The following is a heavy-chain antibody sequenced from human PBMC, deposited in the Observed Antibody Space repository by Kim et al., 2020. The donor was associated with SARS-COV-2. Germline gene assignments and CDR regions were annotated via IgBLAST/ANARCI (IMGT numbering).Heavy chain of an antibody. CDR1: GFTFSGTA. CDR3: TRLRDIAEMTGGYYF. D-gene: IGHD6-19*01. Sequence: GGSLRLSCVASGFTFSGTAVHWVRQASGKGLEWVGRIRSKGYNYETAYAATVQGRIIIYRDDSKHKAYLKMNSLNNKDTADYYCTRLRDIAEMTGGYYF. CDR2: IRSKGYNYET. V-gene: IGHV3-73*01. J-gene: IGHJ2*01.